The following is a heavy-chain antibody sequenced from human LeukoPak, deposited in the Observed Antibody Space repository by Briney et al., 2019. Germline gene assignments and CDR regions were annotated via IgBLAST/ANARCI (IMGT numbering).Heavy chain of an antibody. J-gene: IGHJ5*02. CDR1: GLTFNNAW. D-gene: IGHD3-10*01. CDR2: ISSSDNTI. Sequence: GRSLRLSCTASGLTFNNAWMSWVRQAPGKGLEWVSYISSSDNTIYYADSVKGRFTISRDNAKNSLYLQMNSLRAEDTAVYYCARVYYGSGRFDPWGQGTLVTVSS. CDR3: ARVYYGSGRFDP. V-gene: IGHV3-11*04.